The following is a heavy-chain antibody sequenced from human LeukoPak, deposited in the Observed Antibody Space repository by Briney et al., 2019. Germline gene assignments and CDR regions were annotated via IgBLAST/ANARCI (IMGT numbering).Heavy chain of an antibody. V-gene: IGHV3-21*01. J-gene: IGHJ4*02. D-gene: IGHD3-3*01. CDR3: ERDHSIFYYVDY. CDR2: ISSSSSYI. Sequence: GGSLRLSCAASGFTFSSYSMNWVRQAPGKGLEWVSSISSSSSYIYYADSVKGRFTISRDNAKNSLYLQMNSLRAEDTAVYYCERDHSIFYYVDYWGQGTLVSVSS. CDR1: GFTFSSYS.